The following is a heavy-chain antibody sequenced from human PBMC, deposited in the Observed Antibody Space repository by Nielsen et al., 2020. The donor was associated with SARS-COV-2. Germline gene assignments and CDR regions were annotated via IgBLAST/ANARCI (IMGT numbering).Heavy chain of an antibody. CDR2: ISWNSGSI. J-gene: IGHJ4*02. CDR1: GFTFDDYA. Sequence: GGSLRLSCAASGFTFDDYAMHWVRQAPGKGLEWVSGISWNSGSIGYADSVKGRFTISRDNAKNSLYLQMNSLRAEDTALYYCAKPAWGYDYGTHSDYWGQGTLVTVSS. D-gene: IGHD5-12*01. CDR3: AKPAWGYDYGTHSDY. V-gene: IGHV3-9*01.